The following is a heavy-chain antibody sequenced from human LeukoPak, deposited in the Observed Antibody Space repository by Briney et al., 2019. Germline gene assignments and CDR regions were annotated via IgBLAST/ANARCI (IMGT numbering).Heavy chain of an antibody. CDR2: IKQDGSEK. D-gene: IGHD3-9*01. Sequence: GGSLRLSCAASGFTFSSYWMSWVRQAPGKGLEWVANIKQDGSEKYYVDSVKGRFTISRDNAKNSLYLQMNSLRAEDTAVYYCARARYFDWLTYNWFDPWGQGTLVTASS. CDR3: ARARYFDWLTYNWFDP. J-gene: IGHJ5*02. V-gene: IGHV3-7*01. CDR1: GFTFSSYW.